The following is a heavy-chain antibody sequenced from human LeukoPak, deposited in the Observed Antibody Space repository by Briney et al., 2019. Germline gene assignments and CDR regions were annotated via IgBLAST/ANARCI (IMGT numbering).Heavy chain of an antibody. CDR1: GFPFSSCW. CDR3: TRVGYSVEGIDY. J-gene: IGHJ4*02. CDR2: IKQDGSKK. D-gene: IGHD4-11*01. Sequence: TGGSLRLSCVASGFPFSSCWMTWVRQAPGKGLEWVANIKQDGSKKSYVDSVKGRFTISRDNAKNSLYLQMNSLRAEDTAIYYCTRVGYSVEGIDYWGQGTLVTVSS. V-gene: IGHV3-7*04.